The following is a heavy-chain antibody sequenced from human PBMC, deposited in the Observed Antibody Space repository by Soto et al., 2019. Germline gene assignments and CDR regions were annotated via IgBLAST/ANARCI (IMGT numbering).Heavy chain of an antibody. CDR1: GFTFSSYG. D-gene: IGHD4-17*01. CDR3: AKDVLRGDTATISGWFDP. CDR2: ISYDGSNK. V-gene: IGHV3-30*18. J-gene: IGHJ5*02. Sequence: QVQLVESGGGVVQPGRSLRLSCAASGFTFSSYGMHWVRQAPGKGLEWVAVISYDGSNKYYADSVKGRFTISRDNSKNTLYLQMNSLRAEDTAVYYCAKDVLRGDTATISGWFDPWGQGTLVTVSS.